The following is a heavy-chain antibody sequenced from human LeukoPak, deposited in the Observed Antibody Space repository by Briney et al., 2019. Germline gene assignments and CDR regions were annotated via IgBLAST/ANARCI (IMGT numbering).Heavy chain of an antibody. CDR3: AKVSVAVAGSFDY. Sequence: PGGSLRLSCAASGFTFEDYAMHWVRHAPGKGLEWVSGISWNSENIAYADSVKGRFTISRDNAKNSLYLQMNSLRPDDTAFYYCAKVSVAVAGSFDYWGQGTLVTVSP. CDR2: ISWNSENI. CDR1: GFTFEDYA. D-gene: IGHD6-19*01. J-gene: IGHJ4*02. V-gene: IGHV3-9*01.